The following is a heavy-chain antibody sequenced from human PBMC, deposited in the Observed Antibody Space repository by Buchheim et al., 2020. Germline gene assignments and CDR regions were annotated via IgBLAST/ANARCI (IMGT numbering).Heavy chain of an antibody. V-gene: IGHV3-74*01. CDR3: VRDLVGGSDY. D-gene: IGHD6-25*01. J-gene: IGHJ4*02. CDR1: GFTFSRLW. Sequence: EVQLVESGGGLIQPGGSLRLSCAASGFTFSRLWMHWVRQAPGKGLVWVSRIDEYGTMTNYADSVKGRFTISRDNARNTLYLQMNSLRYEDTAVYYCVRDLVGGSDYWGQGIL. CDR2: IDEYGTMT.